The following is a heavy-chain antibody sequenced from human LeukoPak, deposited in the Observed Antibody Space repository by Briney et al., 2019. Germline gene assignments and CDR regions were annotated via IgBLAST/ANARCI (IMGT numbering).Heavy chain of an antibody. J-gene: IGHJ4*02. Sequence: SVKVSFTASGGTFSSYAISWVRQAPGQGLEWKGGIIPIFGTANYAQKFQGRVTITADESTSTAYMELSGLRSDDTAVYYCARGADFWSGYNDYWGQGTLVSVSS. CDR2: IIPIFGTA. D-gene: IGHD3-3*01. V-gene: IGHV1-69*13. CDR3: ARGADFWSGYNDY. CDR1: GGTFSSYA.